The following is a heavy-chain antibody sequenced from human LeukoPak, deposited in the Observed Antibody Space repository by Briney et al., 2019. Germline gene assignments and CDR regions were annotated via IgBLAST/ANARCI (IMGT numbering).Heavy chain of an antibody. Sequence: SGTLSLTCAVSGSSISSSSYYWGWIRQPPGKGLEWIGSIYYSGSTYYNPSLKSRVTISVDTSKNQFSLKLSSVTAADTAVYYCARLTVEGYCSGGSCDNWGQGTLVTVSS. CDR2: IYYSGST. J-gene: IGHJ4*02. D-gene: IGHD2-15*01. CDR1: GSSISSSSYY. CDR3: ARLTVEGYCSGGSCDN. V-gene: IGHV4-39*01.